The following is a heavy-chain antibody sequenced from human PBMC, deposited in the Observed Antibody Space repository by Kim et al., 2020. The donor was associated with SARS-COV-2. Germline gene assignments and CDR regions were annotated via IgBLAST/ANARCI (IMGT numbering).Heavy chain of an antibody. V-gene: IGHV4-59*01. CDR3: ARAYSNYNYYYMDV. J-gene: IGHJ6*03. CDR2: IYYSGST. Sequence: SETLSRTCTVSGGSISSYYWSWIRQPPGKGLEWIGYIYYSGSTNYNPSLKSRITMSIDTSKNQFSLKLSSVTAADTAVYYCARAYSNYNYYYMDVWGKGTTVTVSS. D-gene: IGHD2-15*01. CDR1: GGSISSYY.